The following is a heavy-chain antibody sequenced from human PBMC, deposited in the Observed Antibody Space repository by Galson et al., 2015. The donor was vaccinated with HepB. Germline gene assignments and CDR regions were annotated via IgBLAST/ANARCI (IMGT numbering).Heavy chain of an antibody. CDR3: AKDRSGSGYYFGMDV. Sequence: SLRLSCAASGFTFSSYAMSRVRQAPGKGLEWVSAISDSGGSTFYTDSVKGRFTISRDNSKSTLYLQMNSLRAEDTAVYYCAKDRSGSGYYFGMDVWGQGTTVTVSS. D-gene: IGHD2-15*01. J-gene: IGHJ6*02. CDR2: ISDSGGST. V-gene: IGHV3-23*01. CDR1: GFTFSSYA.